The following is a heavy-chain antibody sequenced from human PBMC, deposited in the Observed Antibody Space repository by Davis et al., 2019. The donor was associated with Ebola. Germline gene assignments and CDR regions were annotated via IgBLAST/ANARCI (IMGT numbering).Heavy chain of an antibody. J-gene: IGHJ4*02. V-gene: IGHV3-7*01. CDR2: IKQDGSEK. D-gene: IGHD5-18*01. CDR1: GFTFSSYW. Sequence: GESLKISCAASGFTFSSYWMSWVRQAPGKGLEWVANIKQDGSEKYYVDSVKGRFTISRDNAKNSLYLQMNSLRAEDTAVYYCARGTAMVTYWGQGTLVTVSS. CDR3: ARGTAMVTY.